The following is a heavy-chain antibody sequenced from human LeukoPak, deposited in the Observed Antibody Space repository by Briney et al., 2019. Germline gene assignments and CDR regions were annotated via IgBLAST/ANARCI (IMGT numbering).Heavy chain of an antibody. V-gene: IGHV3-30-3*01. CDR1: GFTFSSYA. CDR3: ARAIDSGSYRYFQH. J-gene: IGHJ1*01. Sequence: PGGSLRLSCAASGFTFSSYAMHWVRQAPGKGLEWVAVISYDGSNKYYADSVKGRFTISRDNSKNTLYLQMNSLRAEDTAVYYCARAIDSGSYRYFQHWGQGTLVTVSS. D-gene: IGHD1-26*01. CDR2: ISYDGSNK.